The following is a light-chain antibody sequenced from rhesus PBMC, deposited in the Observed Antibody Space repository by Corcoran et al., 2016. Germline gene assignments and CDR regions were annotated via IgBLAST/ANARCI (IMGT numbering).Light chain of an antibody. CDR3: QHSYGTPYS. Sequence: DIQMTQSPSSLSASVGDRVTITCRASENVNNYLHWYQQKPGKAPKLLIYKASTLQSGVPSRFSGSGSVTDCTITISSLQPEDFATYYCQHSYGTPYSFGQGTKVEIK. J-gene: IGKJ2*01. CDR1: ENVNNY. CDR2: KAS. V-gene: IGKV1-74*01.